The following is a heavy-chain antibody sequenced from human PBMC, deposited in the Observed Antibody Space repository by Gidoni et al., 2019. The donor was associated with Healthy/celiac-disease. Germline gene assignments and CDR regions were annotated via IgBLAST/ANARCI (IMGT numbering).Heavy chain of an antibody. CDR1: GGSISSYY. CDR2: IYYSGST. V-gene: IGHV4-59*01. CDR3: ARGESSGWIDY. J-gene: IGHJ4*02. Sequence: QVQLQESGPGLVKPSETLSLPCTVSGGSISSYYWSWIRQPPGKGLEWIGYIYYSGSTNYNPSLKSRVTISVDTSKNQFSLKLSSVTAADTAVYYCARGESSGWIDYWGQGTLVTVSS. D-gene: IGHD6-19*01.